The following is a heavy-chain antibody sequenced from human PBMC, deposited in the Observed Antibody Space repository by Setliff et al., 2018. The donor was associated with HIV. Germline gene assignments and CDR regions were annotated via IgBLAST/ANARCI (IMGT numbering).Heavy chain of an antibody. J-gene: IGHJ6*03. Sequence: ASVKVSCKASGYTCTSYGISWVRQAPGQGLEWMGWISAYNGNTNYAQKLQGRVTMTTDTSSSTADLDLRSLRSDDTAVYYCARARTDYYDRGRRYNYYIDVWARGATVTVS. D-gene: IGHD3-22*01. CDR1: GYTCTSYG. CDR2: ISAYNGNT. CDR3: ARARTDYYDRGRRYNYYIDV. V-gene: IGHV1-18*01.